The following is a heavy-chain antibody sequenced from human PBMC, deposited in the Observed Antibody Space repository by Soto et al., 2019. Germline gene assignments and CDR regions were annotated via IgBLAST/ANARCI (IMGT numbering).Heavy chain of an antibody. CDR3: ARVSVWSGYYSSRYYFDY. J-gene: IGHJ4*02. Sequence: SETLSLTCTVSGGSISSYYWSWIRQPPGKGLEWIGYIYYSGSTNYNPSLKSRVTISVDTSKNQFSLKLSSVTAADTAVYYCARVSVWSGYYSSRYYFDYWGQGTLVTVSS. V-gene: IGHV4-59*01. D-gene: IGHD3-3*01. CDR2: IYYSGST. CDR1: GGSISSYY.